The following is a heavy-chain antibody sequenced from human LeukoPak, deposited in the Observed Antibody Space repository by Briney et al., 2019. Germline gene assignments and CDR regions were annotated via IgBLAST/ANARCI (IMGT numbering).Heavy chain of an antibody. D-gene: IGHD2-15*01. J-gene: IGHJ5*02. V-gene: IGHV3-23*01. CDR3: AKYRIGSSVSYNWPVH. CDR1: GFTLSSYG. CDR2: ISASGGRT. Sequence: GGSLRLFCTGSGFTLSSYGMSWVRQAPGKGLEWVSAISASGGRTYYADSVKGRFTVSRGNSNNTLYLQMNSLRADDTALYYSAKYRIGSSVSYNWPVHWGQGTQVTVSS.